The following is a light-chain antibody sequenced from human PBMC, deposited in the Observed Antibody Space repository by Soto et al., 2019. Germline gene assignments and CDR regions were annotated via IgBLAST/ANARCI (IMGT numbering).Light chain of an antibody. CDR2: SAS. CDR1: QTISSY. CDR3: QQTFRTPHT. Sequence: DIQMTQSPASLSASVGDRVSITCRASQTISSYLNWYQQKPGAAPKLLIYSASTLQSGVPSRFSVSGFGTDYTLTISSLQPADFAVYYCQQTFRTPHTFGQGTKLDIE. J-gene: IGKJ2*01. V-gene: IGKV1-39*01.